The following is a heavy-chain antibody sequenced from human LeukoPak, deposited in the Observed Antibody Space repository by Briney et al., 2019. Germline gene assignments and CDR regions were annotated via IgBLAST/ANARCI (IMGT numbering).Heavy chain of an antibody. J-gene: IGHJ4*02. V-gene: IGHV3-15*01. CDR3: TTSQRYYDSSGYYGY. CDR2: IKSRTDGGTT. D-gene: IGHD3-22*01. CDR1: GFTFSNYG. Sequence: GGSLRLSCAASGFTFSNYGMSWVRQAPGKGLEWVGRIKSRTDGGTTDYAAPVKGRFTVSRDDSKNTLYLQMNSLKTEDTAVYYCTTSQRYYDSSGYYGYWGQGTLVTVSS.